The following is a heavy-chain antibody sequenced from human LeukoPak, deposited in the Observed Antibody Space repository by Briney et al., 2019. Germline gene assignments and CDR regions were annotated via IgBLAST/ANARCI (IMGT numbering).Heavy chain of an antibody. D-gene: IGHD3-10*01. CDR2: ISSSTSYT. J-gene: IGHJ4*02. Sequence: GGSLRLSCAASGFTFSDYYLSWIRQAPGKGLEWVSYISSSTSYTNYADSVKGRFTISRENAKNSLYLHMNSLRGEDTAVYYCARRGGSTATGYYFDYWGQGTLVTVSA. CDR1: GFTFSDYY. V-gene: IGHV3-11*06. CDR3: ARRGGSTATGYYFDY.